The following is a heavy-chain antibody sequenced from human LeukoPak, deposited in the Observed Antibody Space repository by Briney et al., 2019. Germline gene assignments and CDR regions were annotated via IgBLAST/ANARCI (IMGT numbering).Heavy chain of an antibody. D-gene: IGHD5-12*01. CDR1: EFSVGSNY. CDR2: IYSGGST. Sequence: PGWSLRLSCPASEFSVGSNYMTWVRQAPGKGLEWVSLIYSGGSTYYADSVKGRFTISRDNSKNTLYLQMNSLRAEDTAVYYSTRGPSRYHNTGGQGTLVTVSS. CDR3: TRGPSRYHNT. J-gene: IGHJ4*02. V-gene: IGHV3-66*01.